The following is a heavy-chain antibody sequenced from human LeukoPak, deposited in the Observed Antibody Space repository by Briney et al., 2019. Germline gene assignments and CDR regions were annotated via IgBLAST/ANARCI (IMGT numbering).Heavy chain of an antibody. Sequence: GESLKISCKGSGYSFTSYWISWVRQMPGKGLEWMGRIDPSDSYTNYSPSFQGHVTISADKSISTAYLQWRSLKASDTAMYYCASSVEMATIGYAFDIWGQGTMVTVSS. CDR1: GYSFTSYW. D-gene: IGHD5-24*01. CDR3: ASSVEMATIGYAFDI. J-gene: IGHJ3*02. V-gene: IGHV5-10-1*01. CDR2: IDPSDSYT.